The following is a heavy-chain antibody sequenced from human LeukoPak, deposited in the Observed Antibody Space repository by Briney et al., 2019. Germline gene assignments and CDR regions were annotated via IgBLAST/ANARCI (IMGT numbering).Heavy chain of an antibody. D-gene: IGHD4-11*01. CDR1: GGSFSGYY. CDR3: ARRTTVTIPFGY. V-gene: IGHV4-34*01. J-gene: IGHJ4*02. Sequence: PSETLSLACAVYGGSFSGYYWSWIRQPPGKGLEWSGEINHSGSTNYNPSLKSRVTISVDKSKNQFSLKLSSVTAADTAVYCCARRTTVTIPFGYWGQGTLVTVSS. CDR2: INHSGST.